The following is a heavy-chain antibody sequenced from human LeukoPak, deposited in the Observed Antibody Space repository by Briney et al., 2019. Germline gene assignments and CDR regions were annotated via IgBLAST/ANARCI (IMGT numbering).Heavy chain of an antibody. D-gene: IGHD6-19*01. CDR2: INHSGST. CDR1: GFTFSDHY. CDR3: ARYWGSGWTFDY. Sequence: LRLSCAASGFTFSDHYMDWVRQPPGKGLEWIGEINHSGSTNYNPSLKSRVTISVDTSKNQFSLKLSSVTAADTAVYYCARYWGSGWTFDYWGQGTLVTVSS. J-gene: IGHJ4*02. V-gene: IGHV4-34*01.